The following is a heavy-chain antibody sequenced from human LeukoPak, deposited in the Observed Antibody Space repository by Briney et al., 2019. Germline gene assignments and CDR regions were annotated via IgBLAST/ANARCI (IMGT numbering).Heavy chain of an antibody. Sequence: ASVKVSCKASGYTFTSYGNSWVRQAPGQGLEWMGWISAYNGNTNYAQKLQGRVTMTTDTSTSTAYMELRSLRSDDTAVYYCARSALIAVAGKDDYWGQGTLVTVSS. V-gene: IGHV1-18*04. J-gene: IGHJ4*02. CDR2: ISAYNGNT. CDR3: ARSALIAVAGKDDY. D-gene: IGHD6-19*01. CDR1: GYTFTSYG.